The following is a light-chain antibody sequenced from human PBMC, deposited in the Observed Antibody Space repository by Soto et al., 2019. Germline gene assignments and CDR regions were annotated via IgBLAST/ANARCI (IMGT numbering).Light chain of an antibody. CDR1: QTISNW. V-gene: IGKV1-5*03. CDR2: KAS. CDR3: QQYGKLPIT. J-gene: IGKJ5*01. Sequence: DIQMTQAPSTLSASLGDRVTITCGASQTISNWLAWYQQKPGKAPKLLIYKASTLKSGVPSRFSGSGSGTDFTLTISSLEPEDFAVYYCQQYGKLPITFGQGTRLEIK.